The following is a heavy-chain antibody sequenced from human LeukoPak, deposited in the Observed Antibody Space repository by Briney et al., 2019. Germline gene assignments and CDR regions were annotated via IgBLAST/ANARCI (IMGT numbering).Heavy chain of an antibody. CDR3: ARGHYYASGKIDY. CDR2: ISYDGTNK. J-gene: IGHJ4*02. V-gene: IGHV3-30*09. D-gene: IGHD3-10*01. Sequence: PGRSLRLSCAASGFTFSTYPIHWVRQAPGKGLEWVAVISYDGTNKYFADSVKGRFAISRDNSKSTLYLQMNRLRPEDTALYYCARGHYYASGKIDYWGQGTLVTVSP. CDR1: GFTFSTYP.